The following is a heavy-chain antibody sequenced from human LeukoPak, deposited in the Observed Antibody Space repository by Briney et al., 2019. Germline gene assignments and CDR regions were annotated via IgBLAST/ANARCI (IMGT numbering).Heavy chain of an antibody. D-gene: IGHD6-19*01. CDR3: VARGGWARFDY. Sequence: GGSLRLSCVASGFTFDTYSMNWIRQAPGKGLEWTSYITDDSKTMYYADSVKGRFTISRDNAKNALYLQMNSLRGEDTAVYYCVARGGWARFDYWGQGTLVTVSS. V-gene: IGHV3-48*04. CDR1: GFTFDTYS. J-gene: IGHJ4*02. CDR2: ITDDSKTM.